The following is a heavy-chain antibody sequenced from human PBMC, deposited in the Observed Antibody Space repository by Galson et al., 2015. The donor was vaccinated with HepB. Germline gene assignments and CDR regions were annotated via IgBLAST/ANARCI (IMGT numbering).Heavy chain of an antibody. CDR1: GDSVSSNSAA. CDR2: TYYRSKWYN. Sequence: CAISGDSVSSNSAAWNWIRQSPSRGLEWLGRTYYRSKWYNDYAVSVKSRITINPDTSKNQFSLQLNSVTPEDTAVYYCAREGGIVGATTGDFDYWGQGTLVTVSS. J-gene: IGHJ4*02. CDR3: AREGGIVGATTGDFDY. V-gene: IGHV6-1*01. D-gene: IGHD1-26*01.